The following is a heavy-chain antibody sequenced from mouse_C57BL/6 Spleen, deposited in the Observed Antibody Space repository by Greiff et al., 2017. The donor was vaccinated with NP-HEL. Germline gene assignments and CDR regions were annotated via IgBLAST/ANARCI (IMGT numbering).Heavy chain of an antibody. CDR2: ISSGSSTI. CDR3: ARESSRYYGSSYYFDY. V-gene: IGHV5-17*01. CDR1: GFTFSDYG. D-gene: IGHD1-1*01. Sequence: VQLQQSGGGLVKPGGSLKLSCAASGFTFSDYGMHWVRQAPEKGLEWVAYISSGSSTIYYADTVKGRFTISRDNSKNTLFLQMTSLRSEDTAMYYCARESSRYYGSSYYFDYWGQGTTLTVSS. J-gene: IGHJ2*01.